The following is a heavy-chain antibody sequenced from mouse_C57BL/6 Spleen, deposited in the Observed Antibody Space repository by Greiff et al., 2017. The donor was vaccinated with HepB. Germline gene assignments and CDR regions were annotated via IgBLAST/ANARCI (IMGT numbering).Heavy chain of an antibody. V-gene: IGHV10-1*01. CDR1: GFSFNTYA. CDR3: VRQDYAMDY. Sequence: GGGLVQPKGSLKLSCAASGFSFNTYAMNWVRQAPGKGLEWVARIRSKSNNYATYYADSVKDRFTISRDDSESMLYLQMNNLKTEDTAMYYCVRQDYAMDYWGQGTSVTVSS. CDR2: IRSKSNNYAT. J-gene: IGHJ4*01.